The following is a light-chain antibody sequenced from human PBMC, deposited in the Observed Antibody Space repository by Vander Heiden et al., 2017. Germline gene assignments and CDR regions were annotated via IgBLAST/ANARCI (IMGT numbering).Light chain of an antibody. J-gene: IGLJ2*01. CDR1: ALPKQY. V-gene: IGLV3-25*03. CDR2: KDS. Sequence: SYDLTQPPSGSGSPGQTARITCSGDALPKQYAYWYQQKPGQAPVLVIYKDSERPSGIPERFSGSSSGTTVTLTISGVQAEDEADYYCQSADSSGTFVVFGGGTKLTVL. CDR3: QSADSSGTFVV.